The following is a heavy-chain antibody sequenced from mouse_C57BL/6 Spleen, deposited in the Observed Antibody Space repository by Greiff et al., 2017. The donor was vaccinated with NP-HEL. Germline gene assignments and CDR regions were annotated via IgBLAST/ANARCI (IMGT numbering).Heavy chain of an antibody. Sequence: EVKLVESGGGLVKPGGSLKLSCAASGFTFSSYAMSWVRQTPEKRLEGVATISDGGSYTYYPDNVKGRFTISRDNAKNHLYLQMSHLESEDTAMYYCAGEIADYWGQGTSVTVSS. J-gene: IGHJ4*01. V-gene: IGHV5-4*01. CDR3: AGEIADY. CDR1: GFTFSSYA. CDR2: ISDGGSYT.